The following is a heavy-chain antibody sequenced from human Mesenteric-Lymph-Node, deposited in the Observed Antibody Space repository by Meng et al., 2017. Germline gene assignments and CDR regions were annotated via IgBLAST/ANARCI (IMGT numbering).Heavy chain of an antibody. CDR2: ISYDRSEK. V-gene: IGHV3-30*01. CDR1: GFTFSSNA. J-gene: IGHJ5*02. CDR3: VRDFYGSGGSHTGMDL. Sequence: LSLTCAASGFTFSSNAMHWVRQAPGQGQEWVADISYDRSEKYYADSVKGRISISRDNSENTLYLHMNSLRVAATAVYYCVRDFYGSGGSHTGMDLWGPGTLVTVSS. D-gene: IGHD3-10*01.